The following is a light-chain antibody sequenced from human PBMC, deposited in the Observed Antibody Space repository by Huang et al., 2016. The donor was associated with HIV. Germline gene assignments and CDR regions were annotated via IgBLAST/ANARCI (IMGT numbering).Light chain of an antibody. J-gene: IGKJ1*01. Sequence: DIQMTQSPSSLSASVGDRVTITCRASQSVSTYLNWYRQQPGKAPELLIHAVTKLQSGVPSRFSGSGSGTDFTLTITNLQAEDIAVYFCQQSYGTPWTFGQGTKVDIK. V-gene: IGKV1-39*01. CDR2: AVT. CDR3: QQSYGTPWT. CDR1: QSVSTY.